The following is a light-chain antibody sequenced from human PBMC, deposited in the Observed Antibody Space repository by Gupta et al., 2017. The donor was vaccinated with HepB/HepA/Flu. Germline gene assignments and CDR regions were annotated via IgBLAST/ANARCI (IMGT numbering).Light chain of an antibody. CDR2: TNN. CDR1: SSNIGGST. CDR3: ASWDDSLNGVV. J-gene: IGLJ2*01. V-gene: IGLV1-44*01. Sequence: QSVLTQPSSASGTPGQRVTISCSGSSSNIGGSTLTWYRQFPGTAPKLLIYTNNQRPSGVPDRFSGSKSSTSASLAISGLQSEDEANYYCASWDDSLNGVVFGGGTKLTVL.